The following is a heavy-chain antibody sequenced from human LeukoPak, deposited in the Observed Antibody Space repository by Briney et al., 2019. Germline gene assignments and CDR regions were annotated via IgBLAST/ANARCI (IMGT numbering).Heavy chain of an antibody. J-gene: IGHJ4*02. Sequence: ASETLSLTCTVSGGSISSYYWSWIRQPAGKGLGWIGRIYTSGSTNYNPSLKSRVTMSVDMSKNQFSLKLSSVTAADTAVYYSAREIAAAGTIDCWGQGTLVTVSS. D-gene: IGHD6-13*01. V-gene: IGHV4-4*07. CDR2: IYTSGST. CDR3: AREIAAAGTIDC. CDR1: GGSISSYY.